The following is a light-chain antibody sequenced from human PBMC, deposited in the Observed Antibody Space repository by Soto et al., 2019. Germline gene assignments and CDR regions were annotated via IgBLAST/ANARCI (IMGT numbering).Light chain of an antibody. CDR1: QSISSW. V-gene: IGKV1-5*03. CDR3: QQYSSYSPYT. Sequence: DIQMTQSPSTLSASVGDRVTITCRASQSISSWLAWYLQKPGKAPKLLIYKASTLQDGVPSRFSGSGSGTELTLTISSLQPDAFATYYCQQYSSYSPYTFGQGTKLEIK. J-gene: IGKJ2*01. CDR2: KAS.